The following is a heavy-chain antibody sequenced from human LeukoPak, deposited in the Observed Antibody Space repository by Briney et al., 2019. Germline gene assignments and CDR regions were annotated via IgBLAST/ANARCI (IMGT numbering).Heavy chain of an antibody. V-gene: IGHV3-30*02. CDR2: IRYDGSNK. Sequence: GGSLRLSCAASGFTFSSYGMHWVRQAPGKGLEWVALIRYDGSNKYYADSVKGRFTISRDNSKNTLYLQMNSLRAEDTAVYYCAKDFHYYDSSGTLFFDYWGQGTLVTVSS. J-gene: IGHJ4*02. D-gene: IGHD3-22*01. CDR3: AKDFHYYDSSGTLFFDY. CDR1: GFTFSSYG.